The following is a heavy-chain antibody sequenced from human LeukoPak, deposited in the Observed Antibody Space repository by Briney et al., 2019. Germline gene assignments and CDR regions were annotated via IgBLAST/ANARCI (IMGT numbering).Heavy chain of an antibody. V-gene: IGHV4-59*08. CDR2: IYYSGST. J-gene: IGHJ4*01. Sequence: SETLSLTCTVSGGSISSYYWSWIRQPPGKGLDWIGYIYYSGSTNYNPSLKSRVTISVDTSKNQFSLSLSSVTAADTAVYYCARRRSSGSGCYFDYWGHGTLVTVSS. CDR1: GGSISSYY. CDR3: ARRRSSGSGCYFDY. D-gene: IGHD6-19*01.